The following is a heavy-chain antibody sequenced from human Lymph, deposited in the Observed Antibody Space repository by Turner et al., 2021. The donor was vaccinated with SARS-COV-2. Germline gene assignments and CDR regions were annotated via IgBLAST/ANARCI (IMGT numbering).Heavy chain of an antibody. Sequence: EVQLLESGGGLVQPGGSLRLSCAASGFTFSSYTMRWVRQAPGKGLEWVSAICGSGASTYSADSVKGRFTISRDNSKNTLYLQMNSLRVEDTAVYYCAKDGYDGIYCGGGSCYSGWFDPWGQGTLVTVSS. D-gene: IGHD2-15*01. CDR3: AKDGYDGIYCGGGSCYSGWFDP. CDR2: ICGSGAST. J-gene: IGHJ5*02. V-gene: IGHV3-23*01. CDR1: GFTFSSYT.